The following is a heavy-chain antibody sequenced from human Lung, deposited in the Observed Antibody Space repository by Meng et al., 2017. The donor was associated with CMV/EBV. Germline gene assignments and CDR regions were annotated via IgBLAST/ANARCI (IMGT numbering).Heavy chain of an antibody. V-gene: IGHV3-23*01. CDR3: AKAVVPVYYYYGMDV. Sequence: ESXKISXTASGFTFDNYAMSWVRQAPGKGLEWVSVISGIGGNSYYAESVKGRFTVSRDNSKNTLYLHMNGLRADDTAVYYCAKAVVPVYYYYGMDVWGRGTTVTVSS. J-gene: IGHJ6*02. D-gene: IGHD2-15*01. CDR1: GFTFDNYA. CDR2: ISGIGGNS.